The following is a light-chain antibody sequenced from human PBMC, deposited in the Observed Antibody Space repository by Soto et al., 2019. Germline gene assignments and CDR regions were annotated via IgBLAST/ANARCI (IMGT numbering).Light chain of an antibody. CDR1: QSISSC. Sequence: DIQMTQSPSTLSASIVDLVTITCRASQSISSCLAWYQHKPGKAPNLLIYDASKLESGVPSRFSGSGSGTEFSLAISSLQLDDFATYFCQQYASYYLTFGKGTKVEIK. CDR3: QQYASYYLT. J-gene: IGKJ1*01. CDR2: DAS. V-gene: IGKV1-5*01.